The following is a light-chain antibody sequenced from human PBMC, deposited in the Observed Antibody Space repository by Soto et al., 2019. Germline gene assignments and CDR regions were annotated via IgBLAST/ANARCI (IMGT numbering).Light chain of an antibody. CDR1: RSVVHSDGIAY. Sequence: DVVMTQSPLCLPVTLGRPSSLSGGSDRSVVHSDGIAYFSWFQQRPGRSRRRLIYKVSNRDSGVPARFRGSGSGTDFALKISRVEAEDVGVYYCMQGTHWPITFGQGTRLEIK. CDR3: MQGTHWPIT. J-gene: IGKJ5*01. CDR2: KVS. V-gene: IGKV2-30*02.